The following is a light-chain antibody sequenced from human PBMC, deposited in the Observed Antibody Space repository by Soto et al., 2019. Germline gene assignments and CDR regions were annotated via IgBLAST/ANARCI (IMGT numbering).Light chain of an antibody. Sequence: EIVLAQSAATLSVSAGERVTLSWRATQTIGNKLAWYLQRTGQAPSLLMYGASTRATDIPARFSGSGSGTEFTLTITGLQSEDFAVYYCQQYNGWPWTFGLGTKWIS. CDR2: GAS. V-gene: IGKV3-15*01. CDR1: QTIGNK. CDR3: QQYNGWPWT. J-gene: IGKJ1*01.